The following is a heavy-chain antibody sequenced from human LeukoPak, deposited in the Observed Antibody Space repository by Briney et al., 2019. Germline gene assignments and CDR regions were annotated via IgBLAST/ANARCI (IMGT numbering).Heavy chain of an antibody. D-gene: IGHD2-15*01. V-gene: IGHV4-61*02. CDR2: IYPSGST. J-gene: IGHJ6*03. CDR1: GGSISSGSYY. CDR3: ARGIVVVAQLGFYFYYMDV. Sequence: PSETLSLTCTVSGGSISSGSYYWSWIRQPARKGLEWIGRIYPSGSTNYNPSLKSRDTISVDTSKNQFSLKLSSVTAADTAVYYCARGIVVVAQLGFYFYYMDVWGKGTTVTISS.